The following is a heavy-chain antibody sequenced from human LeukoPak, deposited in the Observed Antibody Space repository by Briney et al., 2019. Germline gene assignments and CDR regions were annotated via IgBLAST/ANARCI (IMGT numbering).Heavy chain of an antibody. V-gene: IGHV1-2*02. D-gene: IGHD3-22*01. Sequence: ASVKVSCKASGYTFIDYYMHWVRQTPGQGLEWMGWINPNSGGTNYAQKFQGRVSMTRDTSISTAYMELSSLRSDDTAVYYCYYRVSSGYLTWGQGTLVAVSS. J-gene: IGHJ4*02. CDR3: YYRVSSGYLT. CDR1: GYTFIDYY. CDR2: INPNSGGT.